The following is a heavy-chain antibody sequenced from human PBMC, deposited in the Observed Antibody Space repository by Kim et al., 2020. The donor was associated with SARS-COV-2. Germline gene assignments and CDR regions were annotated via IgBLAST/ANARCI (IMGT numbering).Heavy chain of an antibody. V-gene: IGHV3-23*01. D-gene: IGHD2-2*02. J-gene: IGHJ4*02. CDR3: AKVGEDIVVVPAAIYSFFDY. CDR1: GFTFSSYA. Sequence: GGSLRLSCAASGFTFSSYAMSWVRQAPGKGLEWVSAISGSGGSTYYADSVKGRFTISRDNSKNTLYLQMNSLRAEDTAVYYCAKVGEDIVVVPAAIYSFFDYWGQGTLVTVSS. CDR2: ISGSGGST.